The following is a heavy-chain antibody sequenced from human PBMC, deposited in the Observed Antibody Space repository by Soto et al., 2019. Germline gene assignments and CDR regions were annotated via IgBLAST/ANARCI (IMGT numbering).Heavy chain of an antibody. CDR1: GGSISSYY. Sequence: KPSETLSLTCTVSGGSISSYYWSWIRQPAGKGLEWIGRIYTSGSTNYNPSLKSRVTMSVDTSKNQFSLKLSSVTAADTAVYYCARDYCSSTSCYRTHWFDPWGQGTLVTVSS. CDR2: IYTSGST. J-gene: IGHJ5*02. CDR3: ARDYCSSTSCYRTHWFDP. D-gene: IGHD2-2*02. V-gene: IGHV4-4*07.